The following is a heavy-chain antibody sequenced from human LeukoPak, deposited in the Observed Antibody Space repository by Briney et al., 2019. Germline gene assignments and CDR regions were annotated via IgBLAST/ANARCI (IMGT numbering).Heavy chain of an antibody. Sequence: GGSLRLSCAASGFIFSNYAMSWVRQAPGKGLEWVSAICSNGGSTYYADSVRGGFTISRDNSDNTQYLQMNSLRAENTAVYYCAKYDAPSGGYYYMDVWGKGTTVTVSS. CDR3: AKYDAPSGGYYYMDV. J-gene: IGHJ6*03. CDR2: ICSNGGST. CDR1: GFIFSNYA. D-gene: IGHD3-10*01. V-gene: IGHV3-23*01.